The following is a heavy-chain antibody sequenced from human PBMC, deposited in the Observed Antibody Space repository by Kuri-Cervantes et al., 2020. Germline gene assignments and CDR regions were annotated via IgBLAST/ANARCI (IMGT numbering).Heavy chain of an antibody. CDR1: GYSISSGYY. CDR2: IYYSGST. Sequence: SETLSLTCAVSGYSISSGYYWGWIRQPPGKGLEWIGSIYYSGSTYYNPSLKSRVTISVDTSKKQFSLKLSSVTAADTAVYYCARLATYYYDSSDFDPWGQGTLVTVSS. D-gene: IGHD3-22*01. J-gene: IGHJ5*02. V-gene: IGHV4-38-2*01. CDR3: ARLATYYYDSSDFDP.